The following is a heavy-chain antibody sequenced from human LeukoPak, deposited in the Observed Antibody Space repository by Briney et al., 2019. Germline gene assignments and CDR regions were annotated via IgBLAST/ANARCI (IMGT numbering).Heavy chain of an antibody. D-gene: IGHD5-24*01. Sequence: ASVKVSCKASGGTFSSYAISWVRQAPGQGLEWMGGIIPIFGTANYAQKFQGRVKITTDESTSTAYMELSSLRSEDTAVYYCASAPPAEMGPFDPWGQGTLVTVSS. CDR2: IIPIFGTA. V-gene: IGHV1-69*05. CDR3: ASAPPAEMGPFDP. CDR1: GGTFSSYA. J-gene: IGHJ5*02.